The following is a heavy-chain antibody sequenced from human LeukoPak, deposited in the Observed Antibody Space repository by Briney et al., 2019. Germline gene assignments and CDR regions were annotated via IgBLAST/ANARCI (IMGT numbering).Heavy chain of an antibody. D-gene: IGHD6-19*01. J-gene: IGHJ4*02. V-gene: IGHV3-53*01. CDR2: IYSGGST. Sequence: GGSLRLSCAASGFTVSSNYMSWVRQAPGKGLEWVSVIYSGGSTYYADSVKGRFTISRDNSKNTLYLQMNSLRAEDTAVYYCAKDIPSEAVAGTPHDYWGQGTLVTVSS. CDR1: GFTVSSNY. CDR3: AKDIPSEAVAGTPHDY.